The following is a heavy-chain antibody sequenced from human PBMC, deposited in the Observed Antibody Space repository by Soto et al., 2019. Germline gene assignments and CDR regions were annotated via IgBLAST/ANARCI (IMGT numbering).Heavy chain of an antibody. CDR3: AKDWTHLDY. V-gene: IGHV3-23*04. J-gene: IGHJ4*02. Sequence: EVQLVESGGNLVQPGGSLRLSCAASGFIFGDYAMSWVRQAPGKGLEWLSLVRGSNDNTYYADSVRGRFTISRDNSRNTLYLQMHSLRVDDTAIYYCAKDWTHLDYWGQGTLVTVSS. D-gene: IGHD3-3*01. CDR2: VRGSNDNT. CDR1: GFIFGDYA.